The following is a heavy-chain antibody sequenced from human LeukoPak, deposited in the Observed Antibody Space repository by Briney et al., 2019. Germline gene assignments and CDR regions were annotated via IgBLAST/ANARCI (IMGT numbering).Heavy chain of an antibody. Sequence: ASVRVSCKTYGGTFRSHIFSWVRQAPGQGLEWMGKITPVIGSTKYSQKFRDRLTITGDSLTVTSYMELSNLTPEDTALYYCTRVNLRGSQYNWFDPWGQGTLVIVSS. V-gene: IGHV1-69*08. D-gene: IGHD1-26*01. CDR1: GGTFRSHI. CDR3: TRVNLRGSQYNWFDP. CDR2: ITPVIGST. J-gene: IGHJ5*02.